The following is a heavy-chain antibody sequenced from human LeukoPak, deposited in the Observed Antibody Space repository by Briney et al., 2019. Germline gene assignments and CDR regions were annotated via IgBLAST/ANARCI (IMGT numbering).Heavy chain of an antibody. CDR2: IYYSGST. CDR3: ARRGKFYYGSGSYSPYYYYYMDV. Sequence: SETLSLTCTVSGGSISSYYWSWIRQPPGKGLEWIGYIYYSGSTNYNPSLKSRVTISVDTSKNQFSLKLSSVTAADTAVYYCARRGKFYYGSGSYSPYYYYYMDVWGKGTTVTVSS. CDR1: GGSISSYY. J-gene: IGHJ6*03. V-gene: IGHV4-59*01. D-gene: IGHD3-10*01.